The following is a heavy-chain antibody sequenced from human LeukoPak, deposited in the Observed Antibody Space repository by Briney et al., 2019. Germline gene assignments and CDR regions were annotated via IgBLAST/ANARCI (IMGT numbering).Heavy chain of an antibody. CDR2: IWYDGSNK. J-gene: IGHJ5*02. CDR1: GFTFSSYG. V-gene: IGHV3-33*06. D-gene: IGHD4-17*01. CDR3: AKDALRLGDNWFDP. Sequence: PGRSLRLSCAASGFTFSSYGMHWVRQAPGKGLEWVAVIWYDGSNKYYADSVKGRFTISRDNSKSTLYLQMNSLRAEDTAMYYCAKDALRLGDNWFDPWGQGTLVTVSS.